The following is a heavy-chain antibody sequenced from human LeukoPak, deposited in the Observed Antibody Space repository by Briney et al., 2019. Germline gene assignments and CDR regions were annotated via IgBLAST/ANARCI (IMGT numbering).Heavy chain of an antibody. D-gene: IGHD2-2*01. V-gene: IGHV4-59*01. Sequence: SETLSLTCTVSGGSISSYYWSWIRQPPGKGLEWIGYIYYCGSTNYNPSLKSRVTISVDTSKNQFSLKLSSVTAADTAVYYCAKHQVPDVYLYYYGIDDWGKGTTVTVSS. CDR2: IYYCGST. J-gene: IGHJ6*04. CDR3: AKHQVPDVYLYYYGIDD. CDR1: GGSISSYY.